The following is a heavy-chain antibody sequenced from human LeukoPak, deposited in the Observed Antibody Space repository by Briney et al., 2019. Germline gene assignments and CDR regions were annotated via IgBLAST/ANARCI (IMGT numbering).Heavy chain of an antibody. J-gene: IGHJ6*03. D-gene: IGHD6-6*01. CDR3: ARLAARRAYYYMDV. V-gene: IGHV4-39*07. Sequence: SETLSLTCTVSGGSISSSSYYWGWIRQPPGKGLEWIGSIYYSGSTYYNPSLKSRVTISVDTSKNQFSLKLSSVTAADTAVYYCARLAARRAYYYMDVWGKGTTVTVSS. CDR1: GGSISSSSYY. CDR2: IYYSGST.